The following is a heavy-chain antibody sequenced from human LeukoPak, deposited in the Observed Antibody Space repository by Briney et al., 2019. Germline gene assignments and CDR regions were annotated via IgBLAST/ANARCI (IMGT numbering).Heavy chain of an antibody. Sequence: GGSLRLSCAASGFTFSSYAMSWVRQTPGKGLEWVSAISGGAITTYYADSVKGRFTISRDNSNNTVYLQMNSLRAEDTAVYYCARETYYYDSSGYLNRALDYWGQGTLVTVSS. D-gene: IGHD3-22*01. J-gene: IGHJ4*02. V-gene: IGHV3-23*01. CDR1: GFTFSSYA. CDR2: ISGGAITT. CDR3: ARETYYYDSSGYLNRALDY.